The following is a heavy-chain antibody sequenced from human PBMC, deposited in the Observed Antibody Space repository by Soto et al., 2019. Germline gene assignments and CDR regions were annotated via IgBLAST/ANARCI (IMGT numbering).Heavy chain of an antibody. CDR1: GYSFTSYW. CDR2: IDPSDSYT. J-gene: IGHJ6*02. V-gene: IGHV5-10-1*01. D-gene: IGHD1-20*01. Sequence: AGESLKISCKGSGYSFTSYWISWVRQMPGKGLEWMGRIDPSDSYTNYSPSFQGHVTISADKSISTAYLQWSSLKASDTAMYYCARLVRYNWNQNYYYYGMDVWGQGTTVTVSS. CDR3: ARLVRYNWNQNYYYYGMDV.